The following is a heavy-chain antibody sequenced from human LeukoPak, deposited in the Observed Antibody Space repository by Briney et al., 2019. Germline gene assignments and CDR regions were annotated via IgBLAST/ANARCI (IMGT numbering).Heavy chain of an antibody. J-gene: IGHJ3*02. Sequence: GGSLRLSCAASGFNIDDYYMSWIRQAPGKGLEWVSHISLSGGTIHYADSVKGRFTISRDNAKNSLYLQMNSLRAEDTAVYYCARVDSGSSWLKGGAFDIWGQGTMVTVSS. D-gene: IGHD6-13*01. CDR3: ARVDSGSSWLKGGAFDI. CDR1: GFNIDDYY. V-gene: IGHV3-11*04. CDR2: ISLSGGTI.